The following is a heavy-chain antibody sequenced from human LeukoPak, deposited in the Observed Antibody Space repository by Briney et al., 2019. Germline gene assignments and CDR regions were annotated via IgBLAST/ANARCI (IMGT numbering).Heavy chain of an antibody. CDR2: IYWNDDK. J-gene: IGHJ4*02. CDR1: GFSLSTSGVG. CDR3: AHRLWFGEKFDY. Sequence: SGPTLVKPTQTLTLTCTFSGFSLSTSGVGVGWIRQPPGKALEWLALIYWNDDKRYSPSLKSRLTITKDTSKNQAVLTMTNMDPVDTATYYCAHRLWFGEKFDYWGQGTLVTVSS. D-gene: IGHD3-10*01. V-gene: IGHV2-5*01.